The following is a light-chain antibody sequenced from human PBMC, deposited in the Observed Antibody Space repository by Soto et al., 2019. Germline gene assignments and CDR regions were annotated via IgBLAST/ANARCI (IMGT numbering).Light chain of an antibody. CDR2: AAS. V-gene: IGKV1-39*01. Sequence: DTQMTQSPSSQSASVGDRVTITCRASQGITTYLNWYQEQPGKAPKLLIYAASILQSGVPSRFSGSGSGTDFTLAISSLQPEDFTTYYCQQSYGIPQPFGPVTNVAIK. J-gene: IGKJ3*01. CDR3: QQSYGIPQP. CDR1: QGITTY.